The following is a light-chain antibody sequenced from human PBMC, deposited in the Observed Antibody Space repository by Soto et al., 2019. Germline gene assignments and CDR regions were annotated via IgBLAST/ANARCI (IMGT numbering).Light chain of an antibody. V-gene: IGKV3-15*01. J-gene: IGKJ2*01. CDR1: QSVSSN. CDR3: QQYNNWPPIT. Sequence: EVVMTQSPATLSVSPGERATLSCRASQSVSSNLAWYQQKPGQAPRLLIYGASTRATGIPARFSGSGTGTEFTLTISSLQSEDFAIYYCQQYNNWPPITFGQGTKLEIK. CDR2: GAS.